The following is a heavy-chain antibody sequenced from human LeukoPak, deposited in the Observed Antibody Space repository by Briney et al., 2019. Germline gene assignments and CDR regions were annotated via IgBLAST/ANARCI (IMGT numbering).Heavy chain of an antibody. CDR1: GFTFSNYG. CDR3: AKSSGWNYYYYYMDV. J-gene: IGHJ6*03. CDR2: ISSSSTYI. Sequence: PGGSLRLSCAASGFTFSNYGMNWVRQAPGKGLEWVSSISSSSTYIYYADSVKGRFTISRDNAKNSPYLQMNSLRAEDTAVYYCAKSSGWNYYYYYMDVWGRGTTVIASS. V-gene: IGHV3-21*01. D-gene: IGHD6-19*01.